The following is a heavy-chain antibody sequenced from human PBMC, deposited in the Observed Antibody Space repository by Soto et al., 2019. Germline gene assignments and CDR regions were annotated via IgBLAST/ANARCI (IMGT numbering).Heavy chain of an antibody. Sequence: GGSLRLSCAGSGFTFSDYYMTWIRQAPGKGLEWVSYINTLSSAIYYADSVKGRFTISRDSAKNSLSLQMNSLRLEDTAVYYCGKDLSPGGLESWGQGTLVTVSS. CDR1: GFTFSDYY. D-gene: IGHD3-16*01. J-gene: IGHJ4*02. CDR3: GKDLSPGGLES. CDR2: INTLSSAI. V-gene: IGHV3-11*01.